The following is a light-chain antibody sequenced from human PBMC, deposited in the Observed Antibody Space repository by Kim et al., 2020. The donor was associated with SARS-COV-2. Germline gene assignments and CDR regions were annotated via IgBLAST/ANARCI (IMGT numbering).Light chain of an antibody. V-gene: IGKV3-11*01. CDR1: QSVNNY. CDR3: QHRKNWPVT. CDR2: DVS. Sequence: LSPGDRATRSCRASQSVNNYLAWYQQKPGQPPRLLLYDVSNRATGIPARFSGSGSGTDFTLTISSLEPEDFAVYYCQHRKNWPVTFGGGTKVDIK. J-gene: IGKJ4*01.